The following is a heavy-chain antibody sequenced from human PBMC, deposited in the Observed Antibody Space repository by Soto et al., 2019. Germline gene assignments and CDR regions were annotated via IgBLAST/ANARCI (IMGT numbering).Heavy chain of an antibody. Sequence: GASVKVSCKASGYTFTSYGISWVRQAPGQGLEWMGWISAYNGNTNYAQKLQGRVTMTTDTSTSTAYMELRSLRSDDTAVYYCARGGGYCSSTSCYIKFDYGMDVWGQGTTVTVPS. V-gene: IGHV1-18*01. J-gene: IGHJ6*02. CDR2: ISAYNGNT. CDR1: GYTFTSYG. D-gene: IGHD2-2*02. CDR3: ARGGGYCSSTSCYIKFDYGMDV.